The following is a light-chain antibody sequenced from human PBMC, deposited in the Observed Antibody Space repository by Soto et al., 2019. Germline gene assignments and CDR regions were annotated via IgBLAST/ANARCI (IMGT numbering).Light chain of an antibody. CDR3: QSYDSSLSGLL. V-gene: IGLV1-40*01. J-gene: IGLJ2*01. CDR2: GSS. Sequence: QPVLTQPPSVSGAPGQRVTISCTGSSSNIGAGYDVHWYQWLPGTAPKLLIYGSSYRPSGVPDRFSGSKSGTSASLAITWLQAEDEADYLCQSYDSSLSGLLFGGGTKLTVL. CDR1: SSNIGAGYD.